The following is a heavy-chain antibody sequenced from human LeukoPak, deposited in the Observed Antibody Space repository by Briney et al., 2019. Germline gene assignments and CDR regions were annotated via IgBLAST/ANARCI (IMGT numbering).Heavy chain of an antibody. D-gene: IGHD6-13*01. J-gene: IGHJ6*04. CDR3: ARAQFQQLVREHYYGMDV. CDR2: IIPIFGTA. Sequence: GASVKVSCKASGGTFSSYAISWVRQAPGQGLEWMGGIIPIFGTANYAQKFQGRVTITADKSTSTAYMELSNLRSEDTAVYYCARAQFQQLVREHYYGMDVWGKGTTVTVSS. V-gene: IGHV1-69*06. CDR1: GGTFSSYA.